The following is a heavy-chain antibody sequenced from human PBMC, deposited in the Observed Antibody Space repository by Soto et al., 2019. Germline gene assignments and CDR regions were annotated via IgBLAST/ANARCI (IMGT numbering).Heavy chain of an antibody. CDR3: AREGGAGISIAVAGSFDY. D-gene: IGHD6-19*01. CDR2: INHSGST. V-gene: IGHV4-34*01. J-gene: IGHJ4*02. CDR1: GGSFSGYY. Sequence: SETLSLTCAVYGGSFSGYYWSWIRQPPGKGLEWIGEINHSGSTNYNPSLKSRVTISVDTSKNQFSLKLSSVTAADTAVYYCAREGGAGISIAVAGSFDYWGQGTLVTVSS.